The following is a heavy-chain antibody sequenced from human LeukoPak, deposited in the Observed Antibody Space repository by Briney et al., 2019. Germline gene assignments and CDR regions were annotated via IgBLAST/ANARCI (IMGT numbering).Heavy chain of an antibody. CDR2: IYYSGST. J-gene: IGHJ5*02. V-gene: IGHV4-39*07. Sequence: SETLSLTCTVSGGSISSSSYYWGWIRQPPGKGLEWIGSIYYSGSTYYNPSLKSRVIISVDTSRNQFSLKLSSVTAADTAVYYCARETGQQLLFSQRFDPWGQGTLVTVSS. CDR1: GGSISSSSYY. D-gene: IGHD6-13*01. CDR3: ARETGQQLLFSQRFDP.